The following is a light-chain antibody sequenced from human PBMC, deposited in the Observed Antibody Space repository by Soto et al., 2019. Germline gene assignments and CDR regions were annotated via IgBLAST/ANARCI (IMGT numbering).Light chain of an antibody. J-gene: IGKJ2*01. CDR3: HQYKSYTPYT. CDR1: HSIGTW. CDR2: DAS. Sequence: DIQMTQSPSALSASLGDRVNIPCRASHSIGTWLAWYQQRPGKAPKLLIYDASSLGSGVPSRFSGGGSGTEFTLTISSLQPDDFGTYYCHQYKSYTPYTIGQGTKVEIK. V-gene: IGKV1-5*01.